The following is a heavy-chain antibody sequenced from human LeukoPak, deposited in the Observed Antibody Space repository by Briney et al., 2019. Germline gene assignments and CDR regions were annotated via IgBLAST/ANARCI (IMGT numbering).Heavy chain of an antibody. CDR3: ASWGPRYCSGGSCYSGAFDI. Sequence: PSETLSLTCTVSGGSISSGGYYWSWILQHPGKGLEWIGYIYYSGSTYYNPSLKSRVTISVDTSKNQFSLKLSSVTAADTAVYYCASWGPRYCSGGSCYSGAFDIWGQGTMVTVSS. D-gene: IGHD2-15*01. J-gene: IGHJ3*02. V-gene: IGHV4-31*03. CDR2: IYYSGST. CDR1: GGSISSGGYY.